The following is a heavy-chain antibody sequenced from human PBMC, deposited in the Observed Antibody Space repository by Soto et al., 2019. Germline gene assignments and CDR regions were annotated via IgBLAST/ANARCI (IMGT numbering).Heavy chain of an antibody. CDR3: ARSEAGYSTFDY. J-gene: IGHJ4*02. D-gene: IGHD3-9*01. CDR2: IDAGNGNT. Sequence: QVQLVQSGAEVRNPGASVMVSCKASGYIFTAKAIHWIRQAPGQRLEWVGKIDAGNGNTKYSQKFQGRVTITRDTSASAAYMELSNLGSDDTSIDYCARSEAGYSTFDYWGQGSLVTVSS. V-gene: IGHV1-3*01. CDR1: GYIFTAKA.